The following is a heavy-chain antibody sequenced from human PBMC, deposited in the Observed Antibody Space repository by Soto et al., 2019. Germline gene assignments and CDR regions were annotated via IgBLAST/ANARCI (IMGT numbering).Heavy chain of an antibody. CDR2: IYYSGST. D-gene: IGHD2-21*01. CDR1: GGSISSGGYS. V-gene: IGHV4-61*08. J-gene: IGHJ4*02. Sequence: PSETLSLTCTVSGGSISSGGYSWSWIRQPPGKGLEWIGYIYYSGSTNYNPSLKSRVTMSVDTSKNQFSLKLTSVNTADTAIYYCTRGGDPYKTGHWGQGTLVTVSS. CDR3: TRGGDPYKTGH.